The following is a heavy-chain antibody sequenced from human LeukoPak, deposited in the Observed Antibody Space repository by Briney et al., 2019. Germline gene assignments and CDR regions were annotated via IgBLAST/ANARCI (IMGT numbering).Heavy chain of an antibody. Sequence: SETLSLTCTVSGGSISSSSYYWGWIRQPPGKGLEWIGSIYYSGSTYYNPSLKSRVTISVDTSKNQFSLKLSSVTAADTAVYYCARHADIVVVPAANGGWFVPWGQGTLVTVSS. CDR1: GGSISSSSYY. D-gene: IGHD2-2*01. J-gene: IGHJ5*02. CDR3: ARHADIVVVPAANGGWFVP. V-gene: IGHV4-39*01. CDR2: IYYSGST.